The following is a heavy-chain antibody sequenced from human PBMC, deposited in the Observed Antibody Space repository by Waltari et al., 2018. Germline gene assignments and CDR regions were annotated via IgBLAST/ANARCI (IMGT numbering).Heavy chain of an antibody. CDR3: IKDAYGPNDY. D-gene: IGHD3-10*01. CDR2: INPRGNVI. J-gene: IGHJ4*02. Sequence: EVQLVESGGGLVLPGGSLRHSCAASGFTVTTYWMTRVRQAPGKGLVWVSRINPRGNVINYADSVKGRFTISRDIAKNTLHLQMSSLRAEDTAIYYCIKDAYGPNDYWGQGALVTVSS. CDR1: GFTVTTYW. V-gene: IGHV3-74*01.